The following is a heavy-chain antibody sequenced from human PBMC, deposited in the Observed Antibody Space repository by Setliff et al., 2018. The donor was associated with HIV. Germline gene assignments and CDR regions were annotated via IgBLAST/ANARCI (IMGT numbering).Heavy chain of an antibody. J-gene: IGHJ5*02. CDR1: SDSMSHYY. CDR3: ARVPVAGANWFDP. CDR2: IYASGST. V-gene: IGHV4-4*07. D-gene: IGHD2-21*01. Sequence: SETLSLTCSVASDSMSHYYWNWVRQPAGKGLEWIGRIYASGSTYYNPSLKSRITISVDRSKNLFSLKLISVTAADQGVYYCARVPVAGANWFDPWGLGTLVTVSS.